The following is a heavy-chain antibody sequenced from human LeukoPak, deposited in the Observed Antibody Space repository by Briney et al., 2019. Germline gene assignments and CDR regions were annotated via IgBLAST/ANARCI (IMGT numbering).Heavy chain of an antibody. V-gene: IGHV4-59*02. CDR2: IFYNGGT. J-gene: IGHJ4*02. CDR1: GGSVSSSY. Sequence: SETPSLTCTVSGGSVSSSYWSWIRQPPGKGLEWIGYIFYNGGTQYSPSLSSRVTISVDTSKNQFSLKLSSVTAADTAVYYCARVYSSAWYLDYWGQGTLVTVSS. CDR3: ARVYSSAWYLDY. D-gene: IGHD6-19*01.